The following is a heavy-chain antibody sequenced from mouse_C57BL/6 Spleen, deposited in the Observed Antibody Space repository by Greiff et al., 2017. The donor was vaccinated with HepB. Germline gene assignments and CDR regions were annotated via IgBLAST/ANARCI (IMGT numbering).Heavy chain of an antibody. CDR2: IYPRSGNT. D-gene: IGHD2-2*01. V-gene: IGHV1-81*01. Sequence: QVQLQQSGAELARPGASVKLSCKASGYTFTSYGISWVKQRTGQGLEWIGEIYPRSGNTYYNEKFKGKATLTADKSSSTAYMELRSLTSEDSAVYFCARWSTMVTTEETWFAYWGQGTLVTVSA. CDR1: GYTFTSYG. J-gene: IGHJ3*01. CDR3: ARWSTMVTTEETWFAY.